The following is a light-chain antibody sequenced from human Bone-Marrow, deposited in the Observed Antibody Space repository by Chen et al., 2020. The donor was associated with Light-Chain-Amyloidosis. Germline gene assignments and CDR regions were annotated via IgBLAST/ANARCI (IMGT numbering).Light chain of an antibody. J-gene: IGLJ2*01. CDR2: YDA. V-gene: IGLV3-21*04. Sequence: SSVRTQPPSVSVAPAETARITCGGNNIATKSVNWYQQKPGQAPVVIIYYDADRPSGIPARFSGSNSGNTATLTIGRVEAGDEAHYYCKVWDFTSYHVVFGGGTKLTVL. CDR3: KVWDFTSYHVV. CDR1: NIATKS.